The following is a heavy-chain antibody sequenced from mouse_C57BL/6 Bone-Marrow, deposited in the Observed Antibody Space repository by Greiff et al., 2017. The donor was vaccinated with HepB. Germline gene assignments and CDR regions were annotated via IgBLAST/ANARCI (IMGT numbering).Heavy chain of an antibody. CDR3: ARDPLITTVVAEDY. Sequence: EVMLVESGPGMVKPSQSLSLTCTVTGYSITSGYDWHWIRHFPGNKLEWLGYISYSGSTNYNPSLKSRISITHDTYKNHFFLKLNSVTTEDTAKYYCARDPLITTVVAEDYWGQGTSVTVSS. V-gene: IGHV3-1*01. CDR2: ISYSGST. D-gene: IGHD1-1*01. J-gene: IGHJ4*01. CDR1: GYSITSGYD.